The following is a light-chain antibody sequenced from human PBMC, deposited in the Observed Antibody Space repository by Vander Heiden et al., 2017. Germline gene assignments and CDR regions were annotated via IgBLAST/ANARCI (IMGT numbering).Light chain of an antibody. Sequence: QSALTQPPSVSGCPGQSVTISCTGTSSDVGSYNRVSWYQQPPGTAPKLMIYEVSNRPSGVPDRFSGSKSGNTASLTISGLQAEDEADYYCSSYTSSSTLVFGGGTKLTVL. CDR3: SSYTSSSTLV. CDR1: SSDVGSYNR. CDR2: EVS. V-gene: IGLV2-18*02. J-gene: IGLJ2*01.